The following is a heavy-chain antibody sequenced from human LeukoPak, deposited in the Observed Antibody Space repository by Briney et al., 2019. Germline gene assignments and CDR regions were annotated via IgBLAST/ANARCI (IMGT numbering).Heavy chain of an antibody. J-gene: IGHJ4*02. CDR3: ARGTVGATPVQFDY. Sequence: SETLSLTCTVSGGSISSYYWSWMRQPPGKGLEWIGYIYYSGSTNYDPSLKSRVTISVDTSKNQFSLKLSSVTAADTAVYYCARGTVGATPVQFDYWGQGTLVTVSS. D-gene: IGHD1-26*01. CDR2: IYYSGST. CDR1: GGSISSYY. V-gene: IGHV4-59*01.